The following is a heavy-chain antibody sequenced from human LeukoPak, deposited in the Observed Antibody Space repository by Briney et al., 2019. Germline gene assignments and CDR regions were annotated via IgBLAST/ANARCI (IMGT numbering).Heavy chain of an antibody. J-gene: IGHJ4*02. CDR1: GFTFSSYA. Sequence: PGGSLRLSCAASGFTFSSYAMSWVRQAPGKGLEWVSAISGSGGSTYYADSVKGRFTISRDNSKNTLYLQMNSLRAEDTAVYYCAKVSHYYDSSDPSCFDYWGQGTLVTVSS. D-gene: IGHD3-22*01. CDR3: AKVSHYYDSSDPSCFDY. CDR2: ISGSGGST. V-gene: IGHV3-23*01.